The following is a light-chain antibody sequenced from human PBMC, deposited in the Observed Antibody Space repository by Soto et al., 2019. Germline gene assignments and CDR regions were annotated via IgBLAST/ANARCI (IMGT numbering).Light chain of an antibody. CDR3: QNYNRAPWT. Sequence: DIQMTQSPSSLSASVGDRVTITCRASEDISNNLAWYQQKPGKFPKLLIYGASTLQSGVPSRFSGSGSGTDFTLTISSLQTEDVATYYCQNYNRAPWTFGQGTKVESK. V-gene: IGKV1-27*01. J-gene: IGKJ1*01. CDR2: GAS. CDR1: EDISNN.